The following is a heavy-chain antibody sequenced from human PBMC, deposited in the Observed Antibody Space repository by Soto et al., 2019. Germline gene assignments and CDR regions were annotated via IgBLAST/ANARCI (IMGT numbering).Heavy chain of an antibody. Sequence: GGSLRLSCSASGFTFSSYAMHWVRQAPGKGLEYVSAISSNGGSTYYADSVKGRFTISRDNSKNTLYLQMSSLRAEDTAVYYCVNRVSRCYDLVKGFRTPVFDYWGQGALVTASS. CDR1: GFTFSSYA. CDR3: VNRVSRCYDLVKGFRTPVFDY. D-gene: IGHD5-12*01. J-gene: IGHJ4*02. CDR2: ISSNGGST. V-gene: IGHV3-64D*08.